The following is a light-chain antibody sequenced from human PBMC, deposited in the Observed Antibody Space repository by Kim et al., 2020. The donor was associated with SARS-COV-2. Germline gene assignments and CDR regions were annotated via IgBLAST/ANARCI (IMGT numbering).Light chain of an antibody. CDR2: YDS. CDR1: SIGSKS. V-gene: IGLV3-21*04. CDR3: QVWDSSSDHRVV. Sequence: PEKTARVSCGGNSIGSKSVRWYQEKAGQAPVLVISYDSDRPSGNPERFSGSNSGNTATLTISRVEAGDEADYYCQVWDSSSDHRVVFGGGTQLTVL. J-gene: IGLJ2*01.